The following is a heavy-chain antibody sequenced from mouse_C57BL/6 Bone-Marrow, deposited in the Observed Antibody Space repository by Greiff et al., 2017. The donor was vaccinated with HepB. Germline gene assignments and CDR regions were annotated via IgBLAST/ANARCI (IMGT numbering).Heavy chain of an antibody. CDR3: TSYYYGSSYDAMDY. V-gene: IGHV14-4*01. J-gene: IGHJ4*01. CDR1: GFNIKDDY. CDR2: IDPENGDT. D-gene: IGHD1-1*01. Sequence: EVKLQESGAELVRPGASVKLSCTASGFNIKDDYMHWVKQRPEQGLEWIGWIDPENGDTEYASKFQGKATITADTPSNTAYLQLSSLTSEDTAVYYCTSYYYGSSYDAMDYWGQGTSVTVSS.